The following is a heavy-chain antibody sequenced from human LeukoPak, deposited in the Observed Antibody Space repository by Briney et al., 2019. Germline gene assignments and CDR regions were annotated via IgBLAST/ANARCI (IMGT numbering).Heavy chain of an antibody. Sequence: SETLSLTCTVSGGSISSYYWSWIRQPPEKGLEWIGYIHHSGSTSYNPSLKSRVTMSVDTSNDQFSLKVSSVTAADAAVYYCARGGSSWYADYWGPGTLVTVSS. D-gene: IGHD6-13*01. CDR1: GGSISSYY. CDR3: ARGGSSWYADY. J-gene: IGHJ4*02. V-gene: IGHV4-59*01. CDR2: IHHSGST.